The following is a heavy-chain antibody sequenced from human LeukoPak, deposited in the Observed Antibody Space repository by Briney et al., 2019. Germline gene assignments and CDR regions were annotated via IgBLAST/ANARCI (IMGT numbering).Heavy chain of an antibody. V-gene: IGHV4-34*01. Sequence: SETLSLTCAVYGGSFSGYYWSWIRQPPGKGLEWIGEINHSGSTNYNPSLKSRVTISVDTSKNQFSLKLSSVTAADTAVYYCARGSSGWTTGNWFDPWGRGTLVTVSS. D-gene: IGHD6-19*01. CDR2: INHSGST. J-gene: IGHJ5*02. CDR3: ARGSSGWTTGNWFDP. CDR1: GGSFSGYY.